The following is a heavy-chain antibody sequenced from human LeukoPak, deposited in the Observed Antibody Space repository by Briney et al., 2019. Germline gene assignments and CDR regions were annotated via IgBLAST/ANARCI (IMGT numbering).Heavy chain of an antibody. CDR1: GFTFSRYS. CDR2: ISSSGSYI. D-gene: IGHD4-17*01. CDR3: AREDYGDYVFGH. V-gene: IGHV3-21*01. Sequence: GGFLRLSCAASGFTFSRYSMNWVRQAPGKGLEWVSSISSSGSYIYYADSVKGRFTISRDNAKNSLYLQVNSLGAEDTAVYYCAREDYGDYVFGHWGQGTLVTVSS. J-gene: IGHJ4*02.